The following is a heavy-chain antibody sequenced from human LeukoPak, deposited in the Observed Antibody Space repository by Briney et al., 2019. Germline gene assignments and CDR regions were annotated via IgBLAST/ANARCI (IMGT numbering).Heavy chain of an antibody. J-gene: IGHJ4*02. CDR1: GYTFTSYY. Sequence: ASVKVSCKASGYTFTSYYMHWVRQAPGQGLEWMGIINPSGGSTSYAQKFQGRVTMTEDTSTDTAYMELSSLTSEDTAVYYCTTGLNDFWSGYPPFDFWGQGTLVTVSS. CDR3: TTGLNDFWSGYPPFDF. D-gene: IGHD3-3*01. V-gene: IGHV1-46*01. CDR2: INPSGGST.